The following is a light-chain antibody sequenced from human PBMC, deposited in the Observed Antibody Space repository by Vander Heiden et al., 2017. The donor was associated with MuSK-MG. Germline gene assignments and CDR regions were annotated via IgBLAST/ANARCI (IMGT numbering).Light chain of an antibody. Sequence: DIQMTQSPSSLSASVGDRVTITCRASQGISNYLAWYQQKPGKVPKLLIYAASTFQSGVPSRFSGSGSGTDFTLTMSILQPEHVATYYCQKDDSAPRTFGQGTKVEIK. CDR2: AAS. CDR3: QKDDSAPRT. V-gene: IGKV1-27*01. J-gene: IGKJ1*01. CDR1: QGISNY.